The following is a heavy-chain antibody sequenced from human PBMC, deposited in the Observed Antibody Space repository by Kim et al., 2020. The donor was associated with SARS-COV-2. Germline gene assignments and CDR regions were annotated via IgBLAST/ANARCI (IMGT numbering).Heavy chain of an antibody. CDR3: ARGLITIFAYDI. D-gene: IGHD3-3*01. J-gene: IGHJ3*02. CDR2: MNPNSGNT. V-gene: IGHV1-8*01. Sequence: ASVKVSCKASGYTFTSYDINWVRQATGQGLEWMGWMNPNSGNTGYAQKFQGRVTMTRNTSISTAYMELSSLRSEDTAVYYCARGLITIFAYDIWGQGTMVTVSS. CDR1: GYTFTSYD.